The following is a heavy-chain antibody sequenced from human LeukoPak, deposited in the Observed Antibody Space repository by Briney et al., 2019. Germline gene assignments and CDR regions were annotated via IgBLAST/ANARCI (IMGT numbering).Heavy chain of an antibody. CDR2: IYTSGST. CDR3: ARAERGYSGYSLDYYYYMDV. Sequence: PSETLSLTCIVSGDSISSYYWNWIRQPAGKGLEWIGRIYTSGSTNYNPSLKSRVTMSVDTSKNQFSLKLSSVTAADTAVYYCARAERGYSGYSLDYYYYMDVWGKGTTVTVSS. V-gene: IGHV4-4*07. J-gene: IGHJ6*03. D-gene: IGHD5-12*01. CDR1: GDSISSYY.